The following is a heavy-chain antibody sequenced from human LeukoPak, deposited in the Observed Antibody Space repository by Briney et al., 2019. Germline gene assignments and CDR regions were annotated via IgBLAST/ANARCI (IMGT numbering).Heavy chain of an antibody. CDR1: GYTFTSYD. Sequence: ASVKVSCKASGYTFTSYDINWVRQATGQGLEWMGWMNPNSGNTGYAQKFQGRVTMTRNTSISTAYMELSSLRSEDTAVYYCARGAHWSLEGRYWGQGTLVTVSS. J-gene: IGHJ4*02. CDR3: ARGAHWSLEGRY. CDR2: MNPNSGNT. D-gene: IGHD3-3*01. V-gene: IGHV1-8*01.